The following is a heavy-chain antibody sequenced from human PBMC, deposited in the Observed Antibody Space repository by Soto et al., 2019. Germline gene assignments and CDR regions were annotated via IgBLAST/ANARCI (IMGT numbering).Heavy chain of an antibody. D-gene: IGHD2-15*01. CDR3: ARDWGYCSGGSCYLDDY. V-gene: IGHV1-18*01. J-gene: IGHJ4*02. CDR2: ISAYNGNT. CDR1: GYTFTSYG. Sequence: EASVKVSCKASGYTFTSYGISWVRQAPGQGLEWMGWISAYNGNTNYAQKLQGRVTMTTDTSTSTAYMELRSLRSDDTAVYYCARDWGYCSGGSCYLDDYWGQGTLVTVSS.